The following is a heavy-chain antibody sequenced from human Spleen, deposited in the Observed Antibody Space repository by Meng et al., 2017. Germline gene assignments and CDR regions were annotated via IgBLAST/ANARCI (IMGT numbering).Heavy chain of an antibody. D-gene: IGHD5-24*01. J-gene: IGHJ4*02. V-gene: IGHV4-59*01. CDR1: GVSISSYY. CDR2: IYYGGRT. Sequence: SETLSLTCTVSGVSISSYYWTWVRQPPGKGLEYIGYIYYGGRTNYNPSLKSRVTISVDTSKNHLSLKLTSVTAADTAVYYCARVRDGYTSYFFDYWGQGRLVTVSS. CDR3: ARVRDGYTSYFFDY.